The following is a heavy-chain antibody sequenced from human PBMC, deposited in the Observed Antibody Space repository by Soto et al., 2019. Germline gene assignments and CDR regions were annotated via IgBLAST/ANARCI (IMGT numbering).Heavy chain of an antibody. CDR3: AKGSSGWYERFDY. V-gene: IGHV3-23*01. CDR1: GFTFSSYA. CDR2: ISGSGCST. Sequence: EVQLLESGGGLVQPGGSLRLSCAASGFTFSSYAMSWVRQAPGKGLEWVSAISGSGCSTYYADSVKGRFTISRDNSKNTLYLQMNSLRAEDTAVYYCAKGSSGWYERFDYWGQGTLVTVSS. D-gene: IGHD6-19*01. J-gene: IGHJ4*02.